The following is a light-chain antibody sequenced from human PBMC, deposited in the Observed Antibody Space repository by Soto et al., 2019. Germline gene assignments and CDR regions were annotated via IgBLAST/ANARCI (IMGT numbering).Light chain of an antibody. CDR3: HHYGGSPIT. Sequence: EIVLTQSPGTLSLSPGERATLSCIASQSVNSDYLGWFQQKPGQAPRLLIYGASTRATGIPDRFSGSGSGTDFTLTISRLEPEDFAVYYCHHYGGSPITFGQGTRREIK. J-gene: IGKJ5*01. CDR2: GAS. CDR1: QSVNSDY. V-gene: IGKV3-20*01.